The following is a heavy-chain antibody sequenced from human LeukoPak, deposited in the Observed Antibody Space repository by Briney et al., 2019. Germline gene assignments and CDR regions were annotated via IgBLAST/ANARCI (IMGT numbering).Heavy chain of an antibody. CDR3: ARSSRRSGSYPAHFDY. J-gene: IGHJ4*02. CDR2: INPSGGST. Sequence: ASVKVSCKASGYTFTSYYMHWVRQAPGQGLEWMGIINPSGGSTSYAQKFQGRVTMTRDTSTSTVYMELSSLRSEDTAAYYCARSSRRSGSYPAHFDYWGQGTLVTVSS. CDR1: GYTFTSYY. D-gene: IGHD1-26*01. V-gene: IGHV1-46*01.